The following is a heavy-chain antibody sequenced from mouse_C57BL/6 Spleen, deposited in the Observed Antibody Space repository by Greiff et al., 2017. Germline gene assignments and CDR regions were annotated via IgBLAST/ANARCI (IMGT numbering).Heavy chain of an antibody. Sequence: QVQLQQPGAELVGPGSSVKLSCKASGYTFTSSWMHWVKQRPIQGLEWIGNIDPSDSETHYNQKFKDKATLTVDKSSSTAYMQLSSLTSEDSAVYYCARTLTALFDSWGQGATLTVST. D-gene: IGHD4-1*01. CDR3: ARTLTALFDS. J-gene: IGHJ2*01. CDR2: IDPSDSET. CDR1: GYTFTSSW. V-gene: IGHV1-52*01.